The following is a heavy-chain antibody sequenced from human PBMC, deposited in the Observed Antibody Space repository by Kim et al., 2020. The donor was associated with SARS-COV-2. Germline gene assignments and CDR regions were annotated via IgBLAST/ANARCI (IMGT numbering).Heavy chain of an antibody. V-gene: IGHV1-18*01. CDR2: NT. D-gene: IGHD1-7*01. J-gene: IGHJ4*02. CDR3: ARGKLPGNY. Sequence: NTNYAQKLQGRVTMTTDTSTSTAYMELRSLRSDDTAVYYCARGKLPGNYWGQGTLVTVSS.